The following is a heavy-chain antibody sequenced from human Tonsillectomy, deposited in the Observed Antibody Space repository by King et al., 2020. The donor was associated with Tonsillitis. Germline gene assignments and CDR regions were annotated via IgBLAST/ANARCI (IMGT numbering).Heavy chain of an antibody. CDR3: AKDPIMAAVTKAPDY. CDR1: GFTFSSYA. CDR2: ISGGGGTT. Sequence: VQLVESGGDLAQPGGSLRLSCAASGFTFSSYAMSWVRQAPGKGLEWVPAISGGGGTTYYADSVKGRFTISRDNSKNTLSLQMNSLRADDTAVYYCAKDPIMAAVTKAPDYWGQGTLVTVSS. V-gene: IGHV3-23*04. J-gene: IGHJ4*02. D-gene: IGHD4-11*01.